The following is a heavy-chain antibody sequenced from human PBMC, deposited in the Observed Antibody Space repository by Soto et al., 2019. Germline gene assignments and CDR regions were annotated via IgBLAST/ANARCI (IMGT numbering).Heavy chain of an antibody. Sequence: PSETLSLTCTVSGDSISSNTYYWGWIRQPPGKGLEWIGSMFYSGNTYYNPSLKSRVTLSIDTSKNQFSLKLNSVTAADTAVYYCVSPEGYYDSSGYTLDYWGQGTLVTVSS. CDR3: VSPEGYYDSSGYTLDY. CDR2: MFYSGNT. D-gene: IGHD3-22*01. J-gene: IGHJ4*02. V-gene: IGHV4-39*01. CDR1: GDSISSNTYY.